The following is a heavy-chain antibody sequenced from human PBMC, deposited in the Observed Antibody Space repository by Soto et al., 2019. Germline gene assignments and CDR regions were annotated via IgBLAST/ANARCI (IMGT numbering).Heavy chain of an antibody. CDR2: IYSGGST. CDR1: GFTVSSNY. CDR3: ARQIDWFGDLNWFDP. Sequence: GGSLRLSCAASGFTVSSNYMSWVRQAPGKGLEWVSVIYSGGSTYYADSVKGRFTISRDNSKNTLYLQMNSLRAEDTAVYYCARQIDWFGDLNWFDPWGQGTLVTVSS. V-gene: IGHV3-66*04. D-gene: IGHD3-10*01. J-gene: IGHJ5*02.